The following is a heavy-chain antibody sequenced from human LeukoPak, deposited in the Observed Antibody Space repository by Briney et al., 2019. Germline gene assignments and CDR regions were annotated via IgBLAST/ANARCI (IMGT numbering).Heavy chain of an antibody. CDR3: ARDGLRSEWSYFDY. Sequence: GASVKASCKASGYTFDNYGISWVRQAPGQGLEWMGWISGYNRNTKYAQRLQGRVIMTTDTSTSTIYMELRSLRSDDTAIYYCARDGLRSEWSYFDYWGQGTLVTVSS. CDR1: GYTFDNYG. D-gene: IGHD3-3*01. CDR2: ISGYNRNT. J-gene: IGHJ4*02. V-gene: IGHV1-18*01.